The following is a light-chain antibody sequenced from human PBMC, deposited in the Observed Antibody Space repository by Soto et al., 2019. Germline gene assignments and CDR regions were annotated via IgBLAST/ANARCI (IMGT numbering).Light chain of an antibody. Sequence: DIQMTQSPSTLSASVGARVTITCRASQSIGTWMAWYQQRPGKAPNLLIYKASRLETGVPSRFRGSGSGTEFTLTISRLQPDDCATYYCQEYSSYLHTVGQGTKLEIK. V-gene: IGKV1-5*03. CDR3: QEYSSYLHT. CDR2: KAS. CDR1: QSIGTW. J-gene: IGKJ2*01.